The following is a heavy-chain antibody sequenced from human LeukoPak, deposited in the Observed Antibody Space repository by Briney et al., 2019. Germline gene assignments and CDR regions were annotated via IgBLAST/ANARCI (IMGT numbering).Heavy chain of an antibody. CDR2: TSGSGSTI. CDR1: GFTFSSYA. CDR3: ASIRYFDWLLSHYYFDY. J-gene: IGHJ4*02. V-gene: IGHV3-48*03. D-gene: IGHD3-9*01. Sequence: GGSLRLSCAASGFTFSSYAMSWVRQAPGKGLEWVSGTSGSGSTIYYADSVKGRFTISRDNAKNSLYLQMNSLRAEDTAVYYCASIRYFDWLLSHYYFDYWGQGTLVTVSS.